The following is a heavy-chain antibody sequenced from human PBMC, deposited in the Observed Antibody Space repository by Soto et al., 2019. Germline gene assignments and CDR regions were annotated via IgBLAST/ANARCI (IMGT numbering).Heavy chain of an antibody. D-gene: IGHD4-4*01. CDR3: ARASGGAVTDFDY. CDR1: DGSISSGGSY. Sequence: HVKLQESGPGLVKPSETLSLTCSVSDGSISSGGSYWNWIRQHPERGLEWSGYIYYGGNTVLNPSLTSRATISIDTSKNEFPLTLTSVTAADTAVYFCARASGGAVTDFDYWGQGTLVNVSS. J-gene: IGHJ4*02. V-gene: IGHV4-31*03. CDR2: IYYGGNT.